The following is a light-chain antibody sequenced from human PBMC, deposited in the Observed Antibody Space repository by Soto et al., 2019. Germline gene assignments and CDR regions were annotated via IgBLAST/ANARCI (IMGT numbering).Light chain of an antibody. V-gene: IGKV1-5*01. CDR2: DAS. CDR1: ESISRW. J-gene: IGKJ1*01. Sequence: DIQMTQSPSTLSASVGDRVTITCRASESISRWLAWFQQKPGKAPNLLIYDASILQSGVPSRFSGSGSGTDFTLTISSLQPEDFVTYCCQQYNDYSTFGQGTKVDIK. CDR3: QQYNDYST.